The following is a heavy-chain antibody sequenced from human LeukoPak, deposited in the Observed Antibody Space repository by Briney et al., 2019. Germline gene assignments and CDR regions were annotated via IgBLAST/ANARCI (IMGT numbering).Heavy chain of an antibody. V-gene: IGHV1-69*06. J-gene: IGHJ5*02. CDR2: IIPIFGTA. CDR1: GGTFSSYA. D-gene: IGHD6-13*01. CDR3: ARGWGSSWKRNWFDP. Sequence: GASVKVSCKASGGTFSSYAISWVRQAPGQGLEWMGGIIPIFGTANYAQKFQGRVTITADKSTSTAYMELSSLRSEDTAVYYCARGWGSSWKRNWFDPWGRGTLVTVSS.